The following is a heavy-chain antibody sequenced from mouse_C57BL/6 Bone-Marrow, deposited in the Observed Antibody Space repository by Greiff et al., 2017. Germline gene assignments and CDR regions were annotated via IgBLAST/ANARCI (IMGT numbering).Heavy chain of an antibody. Sequence: QVQLQQSGAELARPGASVKMSCKASGYTFTSYTMHWVKQRPGQGLEWIGYINPSSGYTKYNQKFKDKATLTADKSSSTAYMQLSSLTSEDSAVYYCATYYYGSSYLYAMDYWGQGTSVTVSS. V-gene: IGHV1-4*01. CDR3: ATYYYGSSYLYAMDY. J-gene: IGHJ4*01. D-gene: IGHD1-1*01. CDR1: GYTFTSYT. CDR2: INPSSGYT.